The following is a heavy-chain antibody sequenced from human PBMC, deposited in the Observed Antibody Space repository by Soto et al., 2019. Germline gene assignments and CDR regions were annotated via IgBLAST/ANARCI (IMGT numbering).Heavy chain of an antibody. D-gene: IGHD2-15*01. V-gene: IGHV3-33*01. CDR2: IWYDGSNK. J-gene: IGHJ5*02. CDR1: GFTFSSYG. Sequence: PGGSLRLSCAASGFTFSSYGMHWVRQAPGKGLEWVAVIWYDGSNKYYADSVKGRFTISRDNSKNTLYLQMNSLRAEDTAVYYCARDPSGAVVGPFDPWGQGTLVTVSS. CDR3: ARDPSGAVVGPFDP.